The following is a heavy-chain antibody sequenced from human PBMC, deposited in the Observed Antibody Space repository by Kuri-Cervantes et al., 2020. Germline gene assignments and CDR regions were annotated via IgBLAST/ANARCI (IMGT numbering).Heavy chain of an antibody. Sequence: GGSLRLSCAASGFTFSTYAMHWVRQAPGKGLEWVSGISWNSGSIGYADSVRGRFTISRDNSKNTLYLQMNSLRAEDTAVYYCAKSFVAYHLLSFFDYWGQGTLVTVSS. D-gene: IGHD5-12*01. J-gene: IGHJ4*02. CDR2: ISWNSGSI. V-gene: IGHV3-9*01. CDR3: AKSFVAYHLLSFFDY. CDR1: GFTFSTYA.